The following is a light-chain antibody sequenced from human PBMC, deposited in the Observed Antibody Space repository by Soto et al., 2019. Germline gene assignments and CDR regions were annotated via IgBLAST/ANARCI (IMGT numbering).Light chain of an antibody. V-gene: IGKV2-28*01. CDR1: QSLLHSNGYNY. Sequence: DIVMTQSPLSLPVTPGEPASISCRSSQSLLHSNGYNYLDWYLQKPGQSPQLLIYLGSNRASGVPDRFSGSGSGTDFTLKISRVEADDVFVYYCMQALQTPRTFGQGTKVEIK. CDR2: LGS. CDR3: MQALQTPRT. J-gene: IGKJ1*01.